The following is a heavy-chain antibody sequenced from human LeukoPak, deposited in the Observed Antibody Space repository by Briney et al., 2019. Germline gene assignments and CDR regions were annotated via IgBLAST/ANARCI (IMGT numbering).Heavy chain of an antibody. CDR2: IYSGGTT. CDR3: ARGYSSGIDY. D-gene: IGHD6-19*01. V-gene: IGHV3-53*01. J-gene: IGHJ4*02. Sequence: GGSLRLSCAASGFTFNNFAMTWVRQAPGKGLEWVSVIYSGGTTYYADSVKGRFTISRDISKNTLYLQMNSLRAEDTAVYYCARGYSSGIDYWGQGTLVTVSS. CDR1: GFTFNNFA.